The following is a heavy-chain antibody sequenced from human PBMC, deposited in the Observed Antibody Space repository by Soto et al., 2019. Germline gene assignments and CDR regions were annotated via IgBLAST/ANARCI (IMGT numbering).Heavy chain of an antibody. CDR3: ARLQLGGDRMLNWFDP. CDR1: GYIFTKYG. Sequence: QVQVVQSGPELKKPGASVKVSCKAQGYIFTKYGIGWVRQAPGHGLEWMGLINVYNGDRKVAQKFQDRVSMTTDTATDTAYMELKNLRSGDTAVYYCARLQLGGDRMLNWFDPWGQGTLVTVSS. V-gene: IGHV1-18*01. CDR2: INVYNGDR. D-gene: IGHD2-21*02. J-gene: IGHJ5*02.